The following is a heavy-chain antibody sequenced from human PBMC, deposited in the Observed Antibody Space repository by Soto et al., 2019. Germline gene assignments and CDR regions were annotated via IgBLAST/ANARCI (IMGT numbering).Heavy chain of an antibody. V-gene: IGHV4-34*01. J-gene: IGHJ3*02. Sequence: PSETLSLTCAVYGGSFSGYYWSWIRQPPGKGLEWIGEINHSGSTNYNPSLKSRVTISVDTSKNQFSLKLSSVTAADTAVYYCARRRRGPRSNAFDIWGQGTMVTVSS. CDR3: ARRRRGPRSNAFDI. D-gene: IGHD3-10*01. CDR2: INHSGST. CDR1: GGSFSGYY.